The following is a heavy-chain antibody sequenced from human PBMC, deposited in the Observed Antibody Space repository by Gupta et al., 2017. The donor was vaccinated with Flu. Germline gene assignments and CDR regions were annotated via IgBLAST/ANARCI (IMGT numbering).Heavy chain of an antibody. J-gene: IGHJ6*03. Sequence: QVQLVESGGGVVQPGKSLRLSCAASRFVFSAYGMLWVRQAPGQGLEWVAAVSYDGSKKYYADSVKGRFTISRDNSKDTLNLQMNSLRPDDTAVYYCAKSITTGYYYMDVWGKGTTVTVSS. CDR3: AKSITTGYYYMDV. V-gene: IGHV3-30*18. D-gene: IGHD4-11*01. CDR1: RFVFSAYG. CDR2: VSYDGSKK.